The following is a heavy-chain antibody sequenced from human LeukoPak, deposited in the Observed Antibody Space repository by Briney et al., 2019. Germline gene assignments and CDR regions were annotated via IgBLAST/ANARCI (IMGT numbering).Heavy chain of an antibody. CDR3: ARDPNCSGGSCYFDY. D-gene: IGHD2-15*01. Sequence: ASVKVSCKASGGTFSSYAISWVRQAPGQGLEWMGWTSAYNGNTNYAQKLQGRVTMTTDTSTSTAYMELRSLRSDDTAVYYCARDPNCSGGSCYFDYWGQGTLVTVSS. V-gene: IGHV1-18*01. CDR2: TSAYNGNT. CDR1: GGTFSSYA. J-gene: IGHJ4*02.